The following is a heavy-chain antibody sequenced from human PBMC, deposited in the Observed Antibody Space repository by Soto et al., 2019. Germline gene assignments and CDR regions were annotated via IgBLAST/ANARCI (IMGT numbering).Heavy chain of an antibody. V-gene: IGHV4-4*07. J-gene: IGHJ6*02. D-gene: IGHD1-7*01. CDR3: ARELELANYYYYGMDV. Sequence: SETLSLTCTVSGGSISSYYWSWIRQPAGKGLEWIGRIYTSGSTNYNPSLKSRVTMSVDTSKNQFSLKLSSVTAADTAVYYCARELELANYYYYGMDVWGQGTTVTVSS. CDR1: GGSISSYY. CDR2: IYTSGST.